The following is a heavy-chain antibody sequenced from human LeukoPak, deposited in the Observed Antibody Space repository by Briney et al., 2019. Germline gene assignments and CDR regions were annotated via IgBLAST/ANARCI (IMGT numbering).Heavy chain of an antibody. CDR1: GFTVSSDY. Sequence: GGSLRLSCAASGFTVSSDYMSWVRQAPGKGLKWVSVIYSGGSTYYADSVKGRFTISRDNSKNTLYLQMNSLRAEDTAVYYCARTYDSSGYYDYWGQGALVTVSS. CDR3: ARTYDSSGYYDY. J-gene: IGHJ4*02. D-gene: IGHD3-22*01. CDR2: IYSGGST. V-gene: IGHV3-53*01.